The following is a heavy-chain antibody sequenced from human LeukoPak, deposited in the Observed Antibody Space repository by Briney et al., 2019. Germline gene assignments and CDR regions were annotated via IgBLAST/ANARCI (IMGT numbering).Heavy chain of an antibody. CDR3: ARVLYGSSGYRPDY. V-gene: IGHV4-59*01. CDR1: GGSISSYY. D-gene: IGHD3-22*01. CDR2: IYYSGST. Sequence: PSETLSLTCTVSGGSISSYYWSWIRQPPGKGLEWIGYIYYSGSTNYNPSLKSRVTISVDTSKNQFSLKLSSVTAADTAVYYYARVLYGSSGYRPDYWGQGTLVTVSS. J-gene: IGHJ4*02.